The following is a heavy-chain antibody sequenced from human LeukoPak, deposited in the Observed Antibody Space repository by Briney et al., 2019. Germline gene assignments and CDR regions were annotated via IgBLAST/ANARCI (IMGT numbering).Heavy chain of an antibody. V-gene: IGHV3-30*18. D-gene: IGHD6-13*01. J-gene: IGHJ4*02. CDR2: ISYDGSNK. CDR1: GFTFSSYG. Sequence: GGSLRLSCAASGFTFSSYGMHWVRQAPGKGLEWVAVISYDGSNKYYADSVRGRFTISRDNSKNTLYLQMNSLRAEDTAVYYCAKAGSWYGRAIDYWGQGTLVTVSS. CDR3: AKAGSWYGRAIDY.